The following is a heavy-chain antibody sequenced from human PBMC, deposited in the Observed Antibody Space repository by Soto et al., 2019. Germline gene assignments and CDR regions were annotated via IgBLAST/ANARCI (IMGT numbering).Heavy chain of an antibody. D-gene: IGHD7-27*01. CDR1: GGSFSPNY. V-gene: IGHV4-59*12. J-gene: IGHJ4*02. Sequence: SETLSLTCTVSGGSFSPNYWSWIRQPPGKGLEWVGYIYYGGTTSYNPSVKGRFTISRDNAKNTLYLQMNSLRAEDTAVYYCARDPAGDATFDYWGQGTLVTVSS. CDR3: ARDPAGDATFDY. CDR2: IYYGGTT.